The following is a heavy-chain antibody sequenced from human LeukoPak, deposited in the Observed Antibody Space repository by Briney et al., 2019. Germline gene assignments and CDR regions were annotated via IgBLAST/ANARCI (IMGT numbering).Heavy chain of an antibody. D-gene: IGHD3-9*01. Sequence: GASVKVSCKASGYTFTGYYMHWVRQAPGQGLEWMGWTNPNSGGTNYAQKFQGRVTMTRDTSISTAYVELSRLRSDDTAVYYCARGNYDILTGYYIFDYWGQGTLVTVSS. V-gene: IGHV1-2*02. J-gene: IGHJ4*02. CDR3: ARGNYDILTGYYIFDY. CDR1: GYTFTGYY. CDR2: TNPNSGGT.